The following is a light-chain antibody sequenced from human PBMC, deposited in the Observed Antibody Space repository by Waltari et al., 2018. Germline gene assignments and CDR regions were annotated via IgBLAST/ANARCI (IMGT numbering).Light chain of an antibody. V-gene: IGKV4-1*01. J-gene: IGKJ4*01. Sequence: DIVMTQSPDYLAVSLGERATIHCKSRQTVLYRSNNKNYLAWYQQKPGQPPKLLIHWAGIRESGVPDRFSGSGSGTDFSLTISSLQAEDVAVYYCQQYYSAPLTFGGGTKVDIK. CDR3: QQYYSAPLT. CDR1: QTVLYRSNNKNY. CDR2: WAG.